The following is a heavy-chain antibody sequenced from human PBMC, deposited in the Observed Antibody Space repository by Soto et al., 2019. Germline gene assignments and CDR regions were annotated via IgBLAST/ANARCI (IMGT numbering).Heavy chain of an antibody. Sequence: QVQLVQSGAEVKKPGASVKVSCKASGYTFTGYYMHWVRQAPGQGLEWMGWINPNSGGTNYAQKFQGWVTMTRDTSISTAYMELSRLRSDDTAVYYCARDIRHSSGWYYNWFDPWGQGTLVTVSS. CDR3: ARDIRHSSGWYYNWFDP. V-gene: IGHV1-2*04. D-gene: IGHD6-19*01. CDR2: INPNSGGT. J-gene: IGHJ5*02. CDR1: GYTFTGYY.